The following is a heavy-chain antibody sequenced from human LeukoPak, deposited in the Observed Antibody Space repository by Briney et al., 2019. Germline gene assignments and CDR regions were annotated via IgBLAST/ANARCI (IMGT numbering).Heavy chain of an antibody. V-gene: IGHV3-11*01. Sequence: GGSLRLSCAASGFTFSDYYMSWIRQAPGKGPEWVSYISSSGSTIYYADSVKGRFTISRDNAKNSLYLQMNSLRAEDTAVYYCARDKRWLQSDAFDIWGQGTMVTVSS. CDR3: ARDKRWLQSDAFDI. J-gene: IGHJ3*02. CDR1: GFTFSDYY. D-gene: IGHD5-24*01. CDR2: ISSSGSTI.